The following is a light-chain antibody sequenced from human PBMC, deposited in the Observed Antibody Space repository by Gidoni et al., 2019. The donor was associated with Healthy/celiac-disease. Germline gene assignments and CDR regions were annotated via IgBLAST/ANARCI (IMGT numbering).Light chain of an antibody. CDR3: QQSYSTPPYS. V-gene: IGKV1-39*01. J-gene: IGKJ2*03. CDR2: AAS. CDR1: QSISSY. Sequence: DIQMTQSTSSLSASVGYRVTITCRASQSISSYLNWYQQTPGKAPKLLLYAASSLQSGVPSRFSGSGSGTDFTLTISSLQPEDFATYYCQQSYSTPPYSFXQXTKLEIK.